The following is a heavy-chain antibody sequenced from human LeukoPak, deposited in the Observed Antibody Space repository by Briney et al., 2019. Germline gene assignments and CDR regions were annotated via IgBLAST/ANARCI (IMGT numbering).Heavy chain of an antibody. V-gene: IGHV4-34*01. Sequence: SETLSLTCAVYGGSFSGYYWSWIRQPPGKGLEWIGEINHSGSTNYNPSLKSRVTISVDTSKNQFSLRLSSVTAADTAVYYCARGGWIQLWLRGGYFDYWGQGTLVTVSS. J-gene: IGHJ4*02. CDR1: GGSFSGYY. CDR3: ARGGWIQLWLRGGYFDY. CDR2: INHSGST. D-gene: IGHD5-18*01.